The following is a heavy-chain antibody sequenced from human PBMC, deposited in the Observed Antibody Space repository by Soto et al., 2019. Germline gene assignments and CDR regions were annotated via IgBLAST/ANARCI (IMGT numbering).Heavy chain of an antibody. CDR3: ARDTETLGPRANDALDI. D-gene: IGHD3-3*02. V-gene: IGHV1-3*01. CDR2: INAGSGNT. Sequence: QAQLVQSGAEMKKPGASVKVSCKATGYTFSAYTMNWVRQAPGQSLEGMGWINAGSGNTKYSQNFQGRVSITRDTSASTVYMELTGLTSEDTAVYYCARDTETLGPRANDALDIWGQGTMVTVSS. J-gene: IGHJ3*02. CDR1: GYTFSAYT.